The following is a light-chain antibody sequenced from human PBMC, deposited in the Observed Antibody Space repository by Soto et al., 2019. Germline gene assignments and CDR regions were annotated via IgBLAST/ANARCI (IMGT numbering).Light chain of an antibody. J-gene: IGLJ1*01. CDR3: SSYTSSSTL. V-gene: IGLV2-14*01. CDR2: DVS. CDR1: SSDVGDYNY. Sequence: QSALTQPASVSGSPGQSITISCTGTSSDVGDYNYVSWYQQHPGKAPKLMLYDVSNRPSGISNRFSGSKSGNTASLTISRLQAEDEADYYCSSYTSSSTLFRPRTKLPVL.